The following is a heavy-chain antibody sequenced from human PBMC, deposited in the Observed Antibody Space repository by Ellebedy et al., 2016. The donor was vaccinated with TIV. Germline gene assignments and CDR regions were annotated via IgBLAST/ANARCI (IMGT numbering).Heavy chain of an antibody. J-gene: IGHJ1*01. D-gene: IGHD4/OR15-4a*01. CDR2: VSYSGTT. Sequence: MPSETLSLTCTVSGGSVSSGSYYWSWVRQPPGKELEWIGYVSYSGTTTYNPSLKSRVTISVDTSKDQFYLKLNSLTAADTAVYYCARVPTVLTREYFQHWGQGTLVTVSS. V-gene: IGHV4-61*01. CDR3: ARVPTVLTREYFQH. CDR1: GGSVSSGSYY.